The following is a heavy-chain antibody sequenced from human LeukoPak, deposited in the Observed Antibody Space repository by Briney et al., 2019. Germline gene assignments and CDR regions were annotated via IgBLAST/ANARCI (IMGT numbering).Heavy chain of an antibody. CDR2: ISYDGSNK. V-gene: IGHV3-30*18. D-gene: IGHD2-2*01. CDR1: GFTFSSYG. J-gene: IGHJ4*02. Sequence: GGSLRLSCAASGFTFSSYGMHWVRQAPGKGLEWVAVISYDGSNKYYADSVKGRFTISRDNSKNTLYLQMNSLRAEDTAVYYCAKLGEGVVVPAAVDYWGQGTLVTVSS. CDR3: AKLGEGVVVPAAVDY.